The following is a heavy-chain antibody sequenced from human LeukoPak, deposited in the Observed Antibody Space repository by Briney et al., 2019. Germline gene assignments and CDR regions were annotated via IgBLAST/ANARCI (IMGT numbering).Heavy chain of an antibody. CDR3: ARDRNNSEY. CDR1: GYGFSTYG. J-gene: IGHJ4*02. CDR2: ISVDNGNT. Sequence: ASVKVSCKTSGYGFSTYGISWVRQAPGQGLEWLGWISVDNGNTNYAQKFQDRVTITTDTSTSTVYMELTSLKSDDTAVYYCARDRNNSEYWGQGTLVTVSS. D-gene: IGHD1/OR15-1a*01. V-gene: IGHV1-18*01.